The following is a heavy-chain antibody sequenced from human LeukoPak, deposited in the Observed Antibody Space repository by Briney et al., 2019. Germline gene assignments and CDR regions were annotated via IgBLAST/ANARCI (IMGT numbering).Heavy chain of an antibody. V-gene: IGHV3-48*02. CDR2: ISGSGSPI. CDR1: GFTFSTYS. J-gene: IGHJ2*01. Sequence: GGSLRLPCEPSGFTFSTYSMNWVRQAPGKGMEYIAYISGSGSPIYYAASVKGRLTISRDNADNSVYLQMNNLRDEDTAVYYCATSGGSRAYWYFELWAVAPWSLSPQ. CDR3: ATSGGSRAYWYFEL. D-gene: IGHD3-16*01.